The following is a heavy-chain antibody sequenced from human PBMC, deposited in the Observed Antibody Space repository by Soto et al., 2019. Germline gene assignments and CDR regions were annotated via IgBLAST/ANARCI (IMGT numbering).Heavy chain of an antibody. D-gene: IGHD2-21*01. CDR2: IWYDGSNK. CDR3: ARGLWGMDV. Sequence: GSLRLSCAASGFTFSSYGMHWVRQAPGRGLEWVAVIWYDGSNKYYADSVKGRFTISRDNSKNTLYLQMNSLRAEDTAVYYCARGLWGMDVSGQGTTVTVSS. V-gene: IGHV3-33*01. J-gene: IGHJ6*02. CDR1: GFTFSSYG.